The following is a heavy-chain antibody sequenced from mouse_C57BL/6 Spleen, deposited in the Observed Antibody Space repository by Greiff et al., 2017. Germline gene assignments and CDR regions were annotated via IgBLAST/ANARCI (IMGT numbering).Heavy chain of an antibody. CDR3: TRGGITTVVAYYYARDY. V-gene: IGHV1-15*01. Sequence: QVQLQQSGAELVRPGASVTLSCKASGYTFTDYEMHWVKQTPVHGLEWIGAIDPETGGTAYNQTFKGKAILTADKTSSKAYMELRSLTSEDSAVYYCTRGGITTVVAYYYARDYWGQGTSVTVSS. CDR1: GYTFTDYE. CDR2: IDPETGGT. J-gene: IGHJ4*01. D-gene: IGHD1-1*01.